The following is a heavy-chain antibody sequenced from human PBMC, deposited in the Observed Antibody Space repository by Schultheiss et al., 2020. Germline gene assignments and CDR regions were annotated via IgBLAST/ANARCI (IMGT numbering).Heavy chain of an antibody. CDR1: GITFNTYV. J-gene: IGHJ6*02. CDR2: ITSSSDYI. V-gene: IGHV3-21*01. Sequence: GESLKISCAVSGITFNTYVMNWVRQAPGKGLEWVSSITSSSDYIYYADSVKGRFTISRDNAKNSLYLQMNSLRDEDTAVYYCARDLGYYYYGMDVWGQGTTVTVSS. CDR3: ARDLGYYYYGMDV.